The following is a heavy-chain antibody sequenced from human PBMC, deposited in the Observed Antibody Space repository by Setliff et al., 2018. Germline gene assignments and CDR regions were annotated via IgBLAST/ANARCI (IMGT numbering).Heavy chain of an antibody. J-gene: IGHJ4*02. CDR3: ATGSLVAAGTGH. CDR1: GGTFKNYG. V-gene: IGHV7-4-1*02. CDR2: INTRTGNP. Sequence: ASVKVSCKASGGTFKNYGISWVRQAPGQGLEWMGYINTRTGNPMYAQGFTGRFVFSLDPSVSTAYLQISSLKAEDTALYYCATGSLVAAGTGHWGQGALVTVSS. D-gene: IGHD6-13*01.